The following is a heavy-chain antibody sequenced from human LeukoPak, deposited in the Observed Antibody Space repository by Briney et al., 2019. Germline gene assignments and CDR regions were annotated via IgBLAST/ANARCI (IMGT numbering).Heavy chain of an antibody. CDR1: GYSISSGYY. D-gene: IGHD3-22*01. CDR3: ARHTYYYDSSGLYYFDY. CDR2: IYHSGST. Sequence: SETLSLTCAVSGYSISSGYYWGWIRQPPGKGLEWIGSIYHSGSTYYNPSLKSRVTISVDTSKNQFSLKLSSVTAADTAVCYCARHTYYYDSSGLYYFDYWGQGTLVTVSS. J-gene: IGHJ4*02. V-gene: IGHV4-38-2*01.